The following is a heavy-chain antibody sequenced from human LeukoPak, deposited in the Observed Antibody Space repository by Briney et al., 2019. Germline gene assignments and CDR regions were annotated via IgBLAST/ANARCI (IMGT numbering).Heavy chain of an antibody. V-gene: IGHV4-39*07. Sequence: SETLSLTCTVSGGSISSSSYYWGWIRQPPGKGLEWIGSIYYSGSTYYNPSLKSRVTISVDTSKNQFSLKLSSVTAADTAVYYCARVTVGALDYWGQGTLVTVSS. CDR1: GGSISSSSYY. CDR2: IYYSGST. D-gene: IGHD1-26*01. J-gene: IGHJ4*02. CDR3: ARVTVGALDY.